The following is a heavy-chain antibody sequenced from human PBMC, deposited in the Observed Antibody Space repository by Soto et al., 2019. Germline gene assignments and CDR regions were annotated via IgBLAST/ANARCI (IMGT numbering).Heavy chain of an antibody. CDR3: ATLDRYCNTPSCWKIASSAQPGGY. CDR1: GGSFSDHY. V-gene: IGHV4-34*01. D-gene: IGHD2-2*01. J-gene: IGHJ4*02. CDR2: INHSGSA. Sequence: QVQLQQWGAGLLKPSETLSLTCAVYGGSFSDHYWSWIRQPPGKGLEWIGEINHSGSANYNASLKSRVTISVDTSKSQFSLKLSSVTAADTAVYYCATLDRYCNTPSCWKIASSAQPGGYWGQGTLVTVSS.